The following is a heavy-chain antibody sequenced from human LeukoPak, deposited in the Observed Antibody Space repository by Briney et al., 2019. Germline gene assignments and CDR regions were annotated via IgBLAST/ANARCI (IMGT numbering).Heavy chain of an antibody. Sequence: GGSLRLSCAASGFTFTTYSMNWVRQAPGKGLEWVSSISTTSTYIYYADSMKGRFTISRDSAKNSLNLQMNSLRAEDTAVYYCARGPSYDPPDYWGQGTLVTVSS. V-gene: IGHV3-21*01. CDR2: ISTTSTYI. D-gene: IGHD3-16*01. J-gene: IGHJ4*02. CDR3: ARGPSYDPPDY. CDR1: GFTFTTYS.